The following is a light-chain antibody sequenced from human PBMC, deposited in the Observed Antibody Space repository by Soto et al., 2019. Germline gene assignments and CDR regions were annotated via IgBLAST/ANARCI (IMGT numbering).Light chain of an antibody. Sequence: QSVLTQAPSASGAPGQSVTMSCSGSRSNIGTNTVNWYQQRPGTPPKFLIYDNYRRPSGVPDRFSGSQSGTSASLAISGLQSEDEADYYCSAWDDSLNRPVFGGGTKLTVL. J-gene: IGLJ2*01. CDR1: RSNIGTNT. CDR3: SAWDDSLNRPV. CDR2: DNY. V-gene: IGLV1-44*01.